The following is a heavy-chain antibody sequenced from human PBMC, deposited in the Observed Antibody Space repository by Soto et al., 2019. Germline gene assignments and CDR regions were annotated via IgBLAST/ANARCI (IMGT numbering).Heavy chain of an antibody. J-gene: IGHJ3*02. D-gene: IGHD3-22*01. Sequence: PSETLSLTCTVSGDSVSSGSYYWSWIRQPPGKGLEWIGYIHYSGSSNYSPSLKSRVTISVDTSKNQFSLKLSSVTAADTAVYYCARDRYFYDSSGSPTGAFDIWGQGTMVTVSS. CDR1: GDSVSSGSYY. CDR3: ARDRYFYDSSGSPTGAFDI. CDR2: IHYSGSS. V-gene: IGHV4-61*01.